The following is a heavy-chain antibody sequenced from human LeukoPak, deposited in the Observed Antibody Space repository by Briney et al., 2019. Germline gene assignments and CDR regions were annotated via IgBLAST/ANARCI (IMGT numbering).Heavy chain of an antibody. CDR2: IYYSGST. CDR1: GGSISSGGYY. D-gene: IGHD4-17*01. V-gene: IGHV4-31*03. J-gene: IGHJ4*02. CDR3: ARVPQNYGDFEDY. Sequence: SQTLSLTCTVSGGSISSGGYYWRWIRQHPGKGLEWIGYIYYSGSTYYNPSLKSRVTISVDTSKNQFSLKLSSVTAADTAVYYCARVPQNYGDFEDYWGQGTLVTVSS.